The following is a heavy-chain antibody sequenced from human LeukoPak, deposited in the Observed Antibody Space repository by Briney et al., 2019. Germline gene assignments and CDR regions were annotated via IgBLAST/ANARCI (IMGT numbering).Heavy chain of an antibody. CDR1: GGSFSGYY. Sequence: AETLSLTGAVYGGSFSGYYWSWIRQPPGKGLEWIGEINHSGSTNYNPSLKSRVTISVDTSKNQFSLKLSSLTAADTAVYYCARHPRIRSYYYVSASYYQPYYFDYWGQGTLVTVSS. CDR3: ARHPRIRSYYYVSASYYQPYYFDY. V-gene: IGHV4-34*01. CDR2: INHSGST. D-gene: IGHD3-10*01. J-gene: IGHJ4*02.